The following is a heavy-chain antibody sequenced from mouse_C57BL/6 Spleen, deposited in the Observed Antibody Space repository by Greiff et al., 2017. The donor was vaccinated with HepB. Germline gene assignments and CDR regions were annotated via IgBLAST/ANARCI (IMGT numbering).Heavy chain of an antibody. V-gene: IGHV1-47*01. J-gene: IGHJ2*01. Sequence: LEESGAELVKPGASVKMSCKASGYTFTTYPIEWMKQNHGKSLEWIGNFHPYNDDTKYNEKFKGKATLTVEKSSSTVYLELSRLTSDDSAVYYCARGVLRYNYFDYWGQGTTLTVSS. CDR2: FHPYNDDT. CDR1: GYTFTTYP. CDR3: ARGVLRYNYFDY. D-gene: IGHD1-1*01.